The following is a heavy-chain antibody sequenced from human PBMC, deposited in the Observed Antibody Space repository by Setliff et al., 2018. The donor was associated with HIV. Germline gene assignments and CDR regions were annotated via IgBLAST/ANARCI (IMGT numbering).Heavy chain of an antibody. V-gene: IGHV4-59*04. D-gene: IGHD3-10*01. CDR2: IDYRGTT. Sequence: SETLSLTCTVSGGPLSSYYWNWIRQPPGKGLEWIGDIDYRGTTYNNPSLKSRVTFSADTSKNQFSLNLNSVTATDTAVYYCARQGLTMNRGVPAPILYYFDYWGPGILVTVSS. CDR1: GGPLSSYY. CDR3: ARQGLTMNRGVPAPILYYFDY. J-gene: IGHJ4*02.